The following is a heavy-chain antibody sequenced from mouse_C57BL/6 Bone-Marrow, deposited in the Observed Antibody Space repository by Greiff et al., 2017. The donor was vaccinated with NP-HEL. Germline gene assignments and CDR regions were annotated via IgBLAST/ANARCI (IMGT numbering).Heavy chain of an antibody. CDR1: GFTFSSYA. J-gene: IGHJ3*01. CDR2: ISDGGSYT. Sequence: EVKLMESGGGLVKPGGSLKLSCAASGFTFSSYAMSWVRQTPEKRLEWVATISDGGSYTYYPDNVKGRFTISRDNAKNNLYLQMSHLKSEDTAMYYCARDPYGSSYWFAYWGQGTLVTVSA. CDR3: ARDPYGSSYWFAY. V-gene: IGHV5-4*01. D-gene: IGHD1-1*01.